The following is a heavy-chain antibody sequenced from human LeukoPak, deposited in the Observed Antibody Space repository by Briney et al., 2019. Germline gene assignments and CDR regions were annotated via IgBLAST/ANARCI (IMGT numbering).Heavy chain of an antibody. CDR1: GFTFSGSA. J-gene: IGHJ6*03. V-gene: IGHV3-73*01. Sequence: PGGSLRLSCAASGFTFSGSAMHWVRQASGKGLEWVGRIRSKANSYATAYAASGKGRFTIYRADSKHSAYMQMNSLRAEDTAVYNCARVLHYYGSGSYYNAGDYYYYMDVWGKGTTVTISS. D-gene: IGHD3-10*01. CDR2: IRSKANSYAT. CDR3: ARVLHYYGSGSYYNAGDYYYYMDV.